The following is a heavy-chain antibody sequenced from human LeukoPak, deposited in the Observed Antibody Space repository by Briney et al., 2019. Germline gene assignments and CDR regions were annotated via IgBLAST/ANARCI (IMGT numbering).Heavy chain of an antibody. Sequence: ASVKVSCKASGYTFTGYYMHWVRQAPGQGLEWTGWINPNSGGTNYAQKFQGWVTMTRDTSISTAYMELSRLRSDDTAVYYCARGSIVAKMNYGMDVWGKGTTVTVSS. V-gene: IGHV1-2*04. J-gene: IGHJ6*04. CDR1: GYTFTGYY. D-gene: IGHD5-12*01. CDR2: INPNSGGT. CDR3: ARGSIVAKMNYGMDV.